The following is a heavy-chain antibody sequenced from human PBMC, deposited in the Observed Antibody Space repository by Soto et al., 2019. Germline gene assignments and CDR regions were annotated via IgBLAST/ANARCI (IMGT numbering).Heavy chain of an antibody. CDR1: GGSISSSSYY. V-gene: IGHV4-61*05. Sequence: SETLSLTCTVSGGSISSSSYYWSWIRQPPGKGLEWIGYIYYSGSTNYNPSLKSRVTISVDKSKNQFSLKLSSVTAADTAVYYCARSPDSSGYYPRRYYYGMDVWGQGTTVTVSS. CDR2: IYYSGST. J-gene: IGHJ6*02. D-gene: IGHD3-22*01. CDR3: ARSPDSSGYYPRRYYYGMDV.